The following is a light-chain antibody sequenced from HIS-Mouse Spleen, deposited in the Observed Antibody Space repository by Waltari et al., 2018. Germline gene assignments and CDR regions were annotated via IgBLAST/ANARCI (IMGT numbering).Light chain of an antibody. V-gene: IGLV2-11*01. CDR3: CSYAGSYTLV. Sequence: QSALTQPRSVSGSPGQSVTISCTGTSSDVGGYNYVSWYQQHPGKAPKLMIYDVSKLPSGVPARFSGSKSGKTASLTISGLQAEDEADYYCCSYAGSYTLVFGGGTKLTVL. CDR2: DVS. J-gene: IGLJ2*01. CDR1: SSDVGGYNY.